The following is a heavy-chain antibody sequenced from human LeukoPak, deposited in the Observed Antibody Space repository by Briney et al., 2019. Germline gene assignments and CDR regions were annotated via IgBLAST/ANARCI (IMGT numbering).Heavy chain of an antibody. Sequence: GGSLRLSCAASGFTFSSYGMHWVRQAPGKGLEWVAVIWYDGSNKYYADSVKGRFTISRDNSKNTLYLQMNSLRAEDTAVYYCARDGSFYGDYTYYFDYWGQGTLVTVSS. J-gene: IGHJ4*02. CDR2: IWYDGSNK. V-gene: IGHV3-33*01. D-gene: IGHD4-17*01. CDR3: ARDGSFYGDYTYYFDY. CDR1: GFTFSSYG.